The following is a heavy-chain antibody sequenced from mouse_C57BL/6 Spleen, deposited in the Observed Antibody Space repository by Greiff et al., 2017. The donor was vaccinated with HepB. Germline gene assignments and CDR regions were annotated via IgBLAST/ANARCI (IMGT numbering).Heavy chain of an antibody. CDR2: IYPRSGNT. J-gene: IGHJ2*01. D-gene: IGHD1-1*01. V-gene: IGHV1-81*01. CDR1: GYTFTSYG. Sequence: VKLVESGAELARPGASVKLSCKASGYTFTSYGISWVKQRTGQGLEWIGEIYPRSGNTYYNEKFKGKATLTADKSSSTAYMELRSLTSEDSAVYFCAPYYYGSSFDYWGQGTTLTVSS. CDR3: APYYYGSSFDY.